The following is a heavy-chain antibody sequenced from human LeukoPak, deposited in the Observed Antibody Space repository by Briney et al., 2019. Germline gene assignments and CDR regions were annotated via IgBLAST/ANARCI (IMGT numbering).Heavy chain of an antibody. J-gene: IGHJ4*02. D-gene: IGHD3-10*01. CDR1: GFTFSSYA. CDR3: ASPRGFFDY. CDR2: ISYDGSNK. V-gene: IGHV3-30-3*01. Sequence: GGSLRLSCAASGFTFSSYAMHWDRQAPGKGLEWVAVISYDGSNKYYADSVKGRFTISRDNSKNTLYLQMNSLRAEDTAVYYCASPRGFFDYWGQGTLVTVSS.